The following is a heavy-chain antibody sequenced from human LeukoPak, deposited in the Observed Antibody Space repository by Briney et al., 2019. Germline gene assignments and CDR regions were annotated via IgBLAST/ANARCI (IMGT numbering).Heavy chain of an antibody. J-gene: IGHJ3*02. V-gene: IGHV4-61*01. CDR1: GGSVSSGSYY. CDR3: ARDGPFFDAFDI. Sequence: SETLSLTCTVSGGSVSSGSYYWSWIRQPPGTGLEWIGYIYYSGSTNYNPSLKSRVTISVDTSKNQFSLKLSSVTAADTAVYYCARDGPFFDAFDIWGQGTMVTVSS. CDR2: IYYSGST.